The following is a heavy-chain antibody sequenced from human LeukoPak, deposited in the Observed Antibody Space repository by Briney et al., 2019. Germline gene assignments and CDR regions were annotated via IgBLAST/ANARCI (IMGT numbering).Heavy chain of an antibody. V-gene: IGHV3-53*01. J-gene: IGHJ4*02. D-gene: IGHD6-13*01. CDR2: IYSGGST. Sequence: QPGGSLRLSCAASGFTFSNYAMSWVRQAPGKGLEWVSVIYSGGSTYYADSVKGRFTISRDNSKNTLYLQMNSLRAEDTAVYYCARGYSSFDYWGQGTLVTVSS. CDR1: GFTFSNYA. CDR3: ARGYSSFDY.